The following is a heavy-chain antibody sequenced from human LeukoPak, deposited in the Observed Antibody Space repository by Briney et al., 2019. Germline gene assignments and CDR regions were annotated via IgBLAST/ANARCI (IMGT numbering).Heavy chain of an antibody. CDR1: GGSFSGYY. Sequence: PSETLSLTCAVYGGSFSGYYWSWIRQPPGKGLEWIGEINHSGSPNYNPSLKSRVTISVDTSKNQFSLKLSSVTAADTAVYYCARGLGYSYGPDYWGQGTLVTVSS. V-gene: IGHV4-34*01. J-gene: IGHJ4*02. CDR3: ARGLGYSYGPDY. CDR2: INHSGSP. D-gene: IGHD5-18*01.